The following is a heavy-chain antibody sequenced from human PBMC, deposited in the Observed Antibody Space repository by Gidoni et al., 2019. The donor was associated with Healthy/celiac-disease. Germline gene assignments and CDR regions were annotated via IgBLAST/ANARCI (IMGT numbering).Heavy chain of an antibody. CDR1: GFTFGSYG. CDR3: ARGFQFAYSSSHQRKNWFDP. V-gene: IGHV3-33*08. J-gene: IGHJ5*02. D-gene: IGHD6-13*01. CDR2: IWYDGSNK. Sequence: QVQLVEYGGGVVQPGRSLRLSCAASGFTFGSYGMHWVRQAPGKGLEWVAVIWYDGSNKYYADSVKGRFTISRDNSKNTRYLQMNSLRAEDTAVYYCARGFQFAYSSSHQRKNWFDPWGQGTLVTVSS.